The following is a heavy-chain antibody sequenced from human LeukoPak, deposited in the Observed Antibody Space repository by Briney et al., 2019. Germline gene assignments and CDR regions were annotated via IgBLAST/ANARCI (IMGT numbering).Heavy chain of an antibody. CDR3: AKDLYSGSYLYAFDI. J-gene: IGHJ3*02. Sequence: SETLSLTCTVSDGSISSYHWSWIRQSAGKGLEWIERIYSSGSTNYNPSLKSRVTMSVDTSKNQFSLKLSSVTAADTAVYYCAKDLYSGSYLYAFDIWGQGTMVTVSS. D-gene: IGHD1-26*01. V-gene: IGHV4-4*07. CDR1: DGSISSYH. CDR2: IYSSGST.